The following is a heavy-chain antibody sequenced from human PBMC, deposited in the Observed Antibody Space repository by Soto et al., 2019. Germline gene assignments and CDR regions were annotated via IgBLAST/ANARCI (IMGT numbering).Heavy chain of an antibody. CDR2: INHSGST. J-gene: IGHJ6*02. V-gene: IGHV4-34*01. Sequence: SETLSLTCAVYGGSFSCYYWSWIRQPPGKGLEWIGEINHSGSTNYNPSLKSRDTISVDTSKNHFSLKLSTVTAADTAVYYWVIDRVAVVGKGMILNYYYYVMDVWGQGTTVTVSS. D-gene: IGHD6-19*01. CDR3: VIDRVAVVGKGMILNYYYYVMDV. CDR1: GGSFSCYY.